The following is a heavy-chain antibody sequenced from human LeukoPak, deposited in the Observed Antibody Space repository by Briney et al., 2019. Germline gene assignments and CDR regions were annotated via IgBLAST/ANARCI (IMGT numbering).Heavy chain of an antibody. CDR3: SRENGAFSPFGY. Sequence: SGTLSLTCGVSGGSISNTNWWSWVRQPPGQGLEWIGEISLTGLTHYNPSLESRVTVSLDKSKNQLSLNLTSVTAADTAVYYCSRENGAFSPFGYWGQGTLVTVPS. D-gene: IGHD2-8*01. CDR2: ISLTGLT. J-gene: IGHJ4*02. CDR1: GGSISNTNW. V-gene: IGHV4-4*02.